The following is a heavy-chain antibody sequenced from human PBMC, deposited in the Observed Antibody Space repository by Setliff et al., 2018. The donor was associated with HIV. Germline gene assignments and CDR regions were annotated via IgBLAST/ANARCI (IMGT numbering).Heavy chain of an antibody. CDR1: GFTFRDHY. CDR2: TGNKASSDTT. CDR3: TRSKWGSGFDY. D-gene: IGHD1-26*01. V-gene: IGHV3-72*01. J-gene: IGHJ4*02. Sequence: GSLRLSCAASGFTFRDHYMDWVRQAPGKGLEWVGRTGNKASSDTTQYAASVKGRFTISRDDSKNLVFLQMNSLKTEDTAMYYCTRSKWGSGFDYWGQGTLVTVSS.